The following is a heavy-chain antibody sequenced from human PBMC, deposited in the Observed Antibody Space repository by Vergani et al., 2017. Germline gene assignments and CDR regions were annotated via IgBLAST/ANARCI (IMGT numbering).Heavy chain of an antibody. Sequence: QLQLQESGPGLVKPSATLSLTCSVSGASIRSSNYYWGWIRQSPGKRLEWIGSVPHSGSTFSNPSLKSRVTISVDKSKKLISLILNSVTAADTAVYYCVRDAINYDVLTGYYIGLDSWGQGTLVTVSS. CDR1: GASIRSSNYY. CDR3: VRDAINYDVLTGYYIGLDS. V-gene: IGHV4-61*05. D-gene: IGHD3-9*01. J-gene: IGHJ4*02. CDR2: VPHSGST.